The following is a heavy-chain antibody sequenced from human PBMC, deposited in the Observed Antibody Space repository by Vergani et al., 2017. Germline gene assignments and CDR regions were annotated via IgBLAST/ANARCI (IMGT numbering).Heavy chain of an antibody. CDR3: ARELYYDFWSGYYSEGWFDP. Sequence: EVQLVESGGGLVQPGGSLRLSCAASGFTFSSYWMTWVRQAPGKGLEWVANIKQDGSEKYYVDSVKGRFPISRDNAKNSLYLQMNSLRAEETAVYYCARELYYDFWSGYYSEGWFDPWGQGTLVTVSS. CDR1: GFTFSSYW. J-gene: IGHJ5*02. CDR2: IKQDGSEK. D-gene: IGHD3-3*01. V-gene: IGHV3-7*01.